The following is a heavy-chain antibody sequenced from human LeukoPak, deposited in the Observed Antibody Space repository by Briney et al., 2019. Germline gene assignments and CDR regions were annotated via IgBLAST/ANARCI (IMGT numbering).Heavy chain of an antibody. D-gene: IGHD5-24*01. V-gene: IGHV4-31*02. CDR2: IYYSGST. J-gene: IGHJ4*02. CDR3: AREINYVYY. Sequence: XWXRQXPGXGLEWIGYIYYSGSTYYNPSLKSRVTISVDTSKNQFSLKLSSVTAADTAVYYCAREINYVYYWGQGTLVTVSS.